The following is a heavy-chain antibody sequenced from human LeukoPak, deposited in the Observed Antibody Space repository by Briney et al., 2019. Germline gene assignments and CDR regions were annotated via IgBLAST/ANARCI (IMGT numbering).Heavy chain of an antibody. CDR3: ARSRYCSGGSCYGDY. J-gene: IGHJ4*02. CDR2: IYPDDSDI. D-gene: IGHD2-15*01. Sequence: GESLKISCKGSGYSFTSYWIGWVRQMPGKGLEWMGIIYPDDSDIRYNPSFQGQVTITADKSISTAYPQWSSLKASDTAMYYCARSRYCSGGSCYGDYWGQGSLVTVSS. V-gene: IGHV5-51*01. CDR1: GYSFTSYW.